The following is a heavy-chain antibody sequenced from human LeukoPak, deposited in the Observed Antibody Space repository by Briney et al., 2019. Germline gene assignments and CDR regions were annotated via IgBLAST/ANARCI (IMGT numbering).Heavy chain of an antibody. D-gene: IGHD5-18*01. CDR1: GGSISSSSYY. CDR3: ARHSVELVGYSYAWAASDI. CDR2: IYYSGST. Sequence: PSETLSLTCTVSGGSISSSSYYWGWIRQPPGKGLEWIGSIYYSGSTYYNPSLKSRVTISVDASKNQFSLKLSSVTAADTAVYYCARHSVELVGYSYAWAASDIWGQGTMVTVSS. J-gene: IGHJ3*02. V-gene: IGHV4-39*01.